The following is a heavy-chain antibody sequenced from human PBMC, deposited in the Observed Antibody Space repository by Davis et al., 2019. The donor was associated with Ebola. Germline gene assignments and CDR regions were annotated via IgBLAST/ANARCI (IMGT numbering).Heavy chain of an antibody. CDR1: GFTSSSYC. Sequence: GESLKISCVASGFTSSSYCMHWVRQAPGKGLVWVSLIKSDGSSTRYADSVKGRFTISRDNAKNTLYLQMNSLRPEDTAVYYCARDIAVAGTIGFDYWGQGTLVTVSS. D-gene: IGHD6-19*01. V-gene: IGHV3-74*01. CDR2: IKSDGSST. CDR3: ARDIAVAGTIGFDY. J-gene: IGHJ4*02.